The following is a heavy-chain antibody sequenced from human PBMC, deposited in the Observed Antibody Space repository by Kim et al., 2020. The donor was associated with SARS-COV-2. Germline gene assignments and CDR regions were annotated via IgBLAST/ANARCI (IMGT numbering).Heavy chain of an antibody. CDR1: GGSISSGGYY. V-gene: IGHV4-31*03. CDR2: IYYSGST. Sequence: SETLSLTCTVSGGSISSGGYYWSWIRQHPGKGLEWIGYIYYSGSTYYNPSLKSRVTISVDTSKNQFSLKLSSVTAADTAVYYCAREPYYGSGSSDAFDIWGQGTMVTVSS. CDR3: AREPYYGSGSSDAFDI. D-gene: IGHD3-10*01. J-gene: IGHJ3*02.